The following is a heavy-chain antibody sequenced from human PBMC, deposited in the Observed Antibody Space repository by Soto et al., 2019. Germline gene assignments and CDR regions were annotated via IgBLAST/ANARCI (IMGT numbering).Heavy chain of an antibody. Sequence: QAQLVESGGGVVQPGGSLSLSCAASGFTFSNYGMHWVRQAPGKGLEWVTVISYDGSNKYYADSGKGRFTISRDNSMNTLYLQMNSLRAEDTALYYCAKSGGRDGYNLVDNWGQGTLVTVSS. CDR3: AKSGGRDGYNLVDN. CDR1: GFTFSNYG. J-gene: IGHJ4*02. D-gene: IGHD5-18*01. V-gene: IGHV3-30*18. CDR2: ISYDGSNK.